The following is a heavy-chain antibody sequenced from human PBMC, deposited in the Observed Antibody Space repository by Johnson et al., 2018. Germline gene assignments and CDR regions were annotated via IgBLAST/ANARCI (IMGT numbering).Heavy chain of an antibody. J-gene: IGHJ3*02. V-gene: IGHV3-33*01. D-gene: IGHD3-22*01. CDR3: ARGVPMYYYDSSGYNAFDI. Sequence: QVQLVQSGGGVVQXGRSLRLXCAASGFTFSSYGMHWVRQAPGKGLEWVAVIWYDGSNKYYADSVKGRFTISRDNSKNTLYLQMNSLSAEDTAGYYWARGVPMYYYDSSGYNAFDIWGQGTMVTVSS. CDR2: IWYDGSNK. CDR1: GFTFSSYG.